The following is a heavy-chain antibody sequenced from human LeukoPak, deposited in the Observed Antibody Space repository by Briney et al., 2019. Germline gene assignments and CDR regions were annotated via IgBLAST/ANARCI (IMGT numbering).Heavy chain of an antibody. CDR2: ISGSGGST. J-gene: IGHJ3*02. D-gene: IGHD3-3*01. CDR3: AKKAFWSGYYAPYALDI. V-gene: IGHV3-23*01. Sequence: GGSLRLSCAASGFTFSSYAMSWVRQAPGKGLEWVSAISGSGGSTYYADSVKGRFTISRDNSKNTLYLQMNSLRAEDTAVYYCAKKAFWSGYYAPYALDIWGQGTMVTVSS. CDR1: GFTFSSYA.